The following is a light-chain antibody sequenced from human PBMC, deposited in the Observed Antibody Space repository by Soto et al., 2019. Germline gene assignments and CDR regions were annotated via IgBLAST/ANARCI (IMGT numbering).Light chain of an antibody. J-gene: IGKJ4*01. CDR1: QSIRSN. Sequence: EIVMTQSPPTLSVSPGERAALSCRASQSIRSNLAWYQQKPGQAPRLLIYGASTRATGIPARFSGSGSGTDFTLTISSLQSEDFAVYYCQQYGDSPLTFGGVTKADIK. V-gene: IGKV3D-15*02. CDR3: QQYGDSPLT. CDR2: GAS.